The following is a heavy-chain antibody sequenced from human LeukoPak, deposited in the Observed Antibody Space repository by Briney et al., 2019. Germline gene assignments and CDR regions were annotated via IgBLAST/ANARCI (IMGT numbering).Heavy chain of an antibody. CDR2: INSDGSST. CDR1: GFTFSSYW. V-gene: IGHV3-74*01. J-gene: IGHJ4*02. D-gene: IGHD6-19*01. CDR3: ATGGTSIAVAGTGPPEDN. Sequence: PGGSLRLSCAASGFTFSSYWMHWVRQAPGKGLVWVSRINSDGSSTSYADSVKGRFTISRDNAKNTLYLQMNSLRAEDTAVYYCATGGTSIAVAGTGPPEDNWGQGTLVTVSS.